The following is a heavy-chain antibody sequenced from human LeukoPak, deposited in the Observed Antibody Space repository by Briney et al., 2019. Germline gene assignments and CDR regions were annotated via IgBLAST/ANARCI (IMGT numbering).Heavy chain of an antibody. J-gene: IGHJ4*02. V-gene: IGHV1-69*05. CDR3: ARLGSSWYGGLRY. CDR1: GGTFSSYA. Sequence: GSSVKVSCKASGGTFSSYAISWVRQAPGQGLEWMGGIIPVFGTANYAQKFQGRVTMTRNTSISTAYMELSSLRSEDTAVYYCARLGSSWYGGLRYWGQGTLVTVSS. D-gene: IGHD6-13*01. CDR2: IIPVFGTA.